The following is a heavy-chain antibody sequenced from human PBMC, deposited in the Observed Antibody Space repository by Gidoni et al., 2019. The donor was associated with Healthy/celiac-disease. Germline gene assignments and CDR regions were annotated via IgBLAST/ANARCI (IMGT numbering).Heavy chain of an antibody. CDR2: ISWNSGSI. CDR3: AKTRIGRVVIGAFDI. CDR1: GFTFAAYA. D-gene: IGHD3-3*01. J-gene: IGHJ3*02. Sequence: EVQLVESGGGLVQPGRSLILSCAPSGFTFAAYAMHWVRQAPGKGLEWVSGISWNSGSIGYADSVKGRFTISRDNAKNSLYLQMNSLRAEDTALYYCAKTRIGRVVIGAFDIWGQGTMVTVSS. V-gene: IGHV3-9*01.